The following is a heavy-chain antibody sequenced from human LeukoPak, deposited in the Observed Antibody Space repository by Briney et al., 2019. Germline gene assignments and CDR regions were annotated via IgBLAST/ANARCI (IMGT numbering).Heavy chain of an antibody. CDR2: LFRLANTSAT. CDR3: TRLGALRGLDV. CDR1: GFIFSGSA. V-gene: IGHV3-73*01. Sequence: GGSLRLSCAASGFIFSGSAMHWVRPASAQRLVWSGRLFRLANTSATSYAASVKGRFTISRDDSTNTAYLQMTSLKTEDTAVYYCTRLGALRGLDVWGQGTTVTVSS. D-gene: IGHD3-10*01. J-gene: IGHJ6*02.